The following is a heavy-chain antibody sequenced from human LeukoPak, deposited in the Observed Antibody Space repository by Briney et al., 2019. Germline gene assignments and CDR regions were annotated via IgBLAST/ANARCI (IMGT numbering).Heavy chain of an antibody. CDR1: GGSFSDYY. CDR2: INHSGST. Sequence: SETLSLTCAVYGGSFSDYYWSWIRQPPGKGLEWIGKINHSGSTTYNPSLKSRVTISVDTSKNQFSVKLSSVTAADTAVYYCARVEWFGELSPFDIWGQGTMVTVSS. J-gene: IGHJ3*02. D-gene: IGHD3-10*01. CDR3: ARVEWFGELSPFDI. V-gene: IGHV4-34*01.